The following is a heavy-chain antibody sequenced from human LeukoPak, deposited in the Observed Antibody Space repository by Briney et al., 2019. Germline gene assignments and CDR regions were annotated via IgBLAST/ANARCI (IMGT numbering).Heavy chain of an antibody. V-gene: IGHV4-34*01. CDR1: GGSFSGYY. CDR3: RIAADAFDI. D-gene: IGHD6-13*01. J-gene: IGHJ3*02. CDR2: INHSGST. Sequence: SETLSLTCAVYGGSFSGYYWSWIRQPPGKGLEWIGEINHSGSTNYNPSLKSQVTISVDTSKNQFSLKLSSVTAADTAVYYCRIAADAFDIWGQGTMVTVSS.